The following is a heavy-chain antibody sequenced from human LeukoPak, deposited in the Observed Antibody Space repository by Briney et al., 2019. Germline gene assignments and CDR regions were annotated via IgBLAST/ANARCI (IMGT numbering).Heavy chain of an antibody. J-gene: IGHJ4*02. CDR2: INPNSGGT. V-gene: IGHV1-2*02. Sequence: VSVKVSCKASGYTFTGYYMHWVRQAPGQGLEWMGWINPNSGGTNYAQKFQGRVTMTRDTSISTAYMELSRLRSDDTAVYYCARDPGTTGTTDYWGQGTLVTVSS. D-gene: IGHD1-1*01. CDR3: ARDPGTTGTTDY. CDR1: GYTFTGYY.